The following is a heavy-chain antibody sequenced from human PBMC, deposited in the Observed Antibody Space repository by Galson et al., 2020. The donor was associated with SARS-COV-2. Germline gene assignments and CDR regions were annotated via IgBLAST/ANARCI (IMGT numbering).Heavy chain of an antibody. D-gene: IGHD3-16*01. CDR1: GFPFNIYA. J-gene: IGHJ4*02. CDR3: ATGGTVITLGDS. V-gene: IGHV3-30*04. CDR2: ISYDETNK. Sequence: GGSLRLSCAASGFPFNIYAMHWVRQAPGKGLEWVAVISYDETNKSYADSVKGRFTISRDNSKNTLYLHMNSLRPEDTAVCYCATGGTVITLGDSWGQGTLVTVSS.